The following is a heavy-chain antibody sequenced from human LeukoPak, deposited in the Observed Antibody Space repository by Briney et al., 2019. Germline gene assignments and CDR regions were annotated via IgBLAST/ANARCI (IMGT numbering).Heavy chain of an antibody. J-gene: IGHJ4*02. V-gene: IGHV3-30*18. CDR2: ISKDESNK. Sequence: GGSLRLSCAASGFTFSSYAMSWVRQTPGKGLEWVSHISKDESNKYYADSVKGRFTISRDTSKNTLFLQMNSLRAEDTAVYYCAKDNPVLEYWGQGTLVTVSS. CDR3: AKDNPVLEY. CDR1: GFTFSSYA.